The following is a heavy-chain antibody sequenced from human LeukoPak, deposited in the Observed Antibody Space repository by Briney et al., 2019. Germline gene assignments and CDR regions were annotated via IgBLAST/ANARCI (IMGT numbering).Heavy chain of an antibody. CDR1: GYSFTSYW. D-gene: IGHD4-11*01. CDR3: ARNSNQNYYYYGMDV. CDR2: IYPGNSDT. J-gene: IGHJ6*02. V-gene: IGHV5-51*01. Sequence: GESLKTSCKGSGYSFTSYWIGWVRQMPGKGLEWMGIIYPGNSDTRYSPSFQGQVTISADKSISTAYLQWSSLKASDTAMYYCARNSNQNYYYYGMDVWGQGTTVTVSS.